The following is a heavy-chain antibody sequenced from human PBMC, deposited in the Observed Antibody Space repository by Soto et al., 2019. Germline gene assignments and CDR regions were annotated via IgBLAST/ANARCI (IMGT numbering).Heavy chain of an antibody. CDR2: ISGSGGST. V-gene: IGHV3-23*01. Sequence: EVQLLEAGGGLVPPGGSLRLSCAASGFTFSSYAMSCVRQAPGKGLEWVSAISGSGGSTYYGDSGKGRFTISRDNSKNTLYLQMNSLRAEDTAIYYCAKGLYSGTYYPPEYWGQGTLVTVSS. D-gene: IGHD1-26*01. CDR3: AKGLYSGTYYPPEY. J-gene: IGHJ4*02. CDR1: GFTFSSYA.